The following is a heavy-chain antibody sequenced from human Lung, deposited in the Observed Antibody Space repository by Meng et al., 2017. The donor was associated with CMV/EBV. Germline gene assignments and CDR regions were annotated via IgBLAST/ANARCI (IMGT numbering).Heavy chain of an antibody. D-gene: IGHD3-3*01. Sequence: SCAASGFTFSSYAMSWVRQAPGKGLEWVSAISGSGSSTYYADSVKGRFTISRDNSKNTLYLQMNSLRAEDTAVYYCAKDRPMYYDFWSGLDYWVQGKXVTVSS. V-gene: IGHV3-23*01. CDR3: AKDRPMYYDFWSGLDY. CDR1: GFTFSSYA. CDR2: ISGSGSST. J-gene: IGHJ4*02.